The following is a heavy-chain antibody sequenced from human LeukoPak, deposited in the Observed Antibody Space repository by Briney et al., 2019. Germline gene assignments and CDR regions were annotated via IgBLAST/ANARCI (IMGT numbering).Heavy chain of an antibody. V-gene: IGHV4-30-2*01. D-gene: IGHD3-22*01. Sequence: PSETLSLTCAVSGGSLSSGGYSWSWIRQPPGKGLEWIGYIYHSGSTYYNPSLKSRVTISVDRSKNQFSLKLSSVTAADTAVYYCARVLGGSYYYDSSGPPPFDIWGQGTMVTVSS. CDR2: IYHSGST. CDR1: GGSLSSGGYS. J-gene: IGHJ3*02. CDR3: ARVLGGSYYYDSSGPPPFDI.